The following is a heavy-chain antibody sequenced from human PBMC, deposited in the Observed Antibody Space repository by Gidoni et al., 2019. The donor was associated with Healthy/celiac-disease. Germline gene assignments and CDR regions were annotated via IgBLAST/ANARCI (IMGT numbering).Heavy chain of an antibody. CDR3: ARGGVYGSGSYLNPFDY. V-gene: IGHV4-4*07. CDR2: IWTSGST. J-gene: IGHJ4*02. CDR1: GCSISNYY. D-gene: IGHD3-10*01. Sequence: QVQLQESGPGLVKPSETLSLTCTVSGCSISNYYWSWIRQPSGKGLEWIGHIWTSGSTNYNTSLKSRVTMSVDTSKNQFSLKLTSVTAADTAVYYCARGGVYGSGSYLNPFDYWGQGTLVTVSS.